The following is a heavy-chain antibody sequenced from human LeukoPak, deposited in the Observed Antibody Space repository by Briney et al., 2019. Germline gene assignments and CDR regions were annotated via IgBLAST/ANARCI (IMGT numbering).Heavy chain of an antibody. CDR1: GFTFSSYS. CDR3: ARARITMIVVAIGY. J-gene: IGHJ4*02. D-gene: IGHD3-22*01. V-gene: IGHV3-21*01. Sequence: GGSLRLSCAASGFTFSSYSMNWVRQAPGKGLEWVSSISSSSYIYYADSVKGRFTISRDNAKNSLYLQMNSLRAEDTAVYYCARARITMIVVAIGYWGQGTLVTVSS. CDR2: ISSSSYI.